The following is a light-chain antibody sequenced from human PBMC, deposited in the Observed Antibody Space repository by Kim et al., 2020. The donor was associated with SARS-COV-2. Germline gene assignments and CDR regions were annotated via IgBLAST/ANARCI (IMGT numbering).Light chain of an antibody. CDR1: QTINTW. CDR2: KAS. V-gene: IGKV1-5*03. Sequence: DIQMTQSPSTLSASVGDRVTITCRASQTINTWLAWYQQKPGKAPKILISKASTLETGVPSRFSGRGSGTGFTLTISSLQPDDSATYYCQQYESSSTFGGGTKLEI. CDR3: QQYESSST. J-gene: IGKJ4*01.